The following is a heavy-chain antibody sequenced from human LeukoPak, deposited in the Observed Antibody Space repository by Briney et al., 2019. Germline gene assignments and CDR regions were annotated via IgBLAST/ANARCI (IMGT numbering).Heavy chain of an antibody. D-gene: IGHD2-2*01. J-gene: IGHJ4*02. CDR2: ISGSGGST. V-gene: IGHV3-23*01. Sequence: GGSLRLSCAASGFTFSSYDMSWVRQAPGKGLEWVSVISGSGGSTSYADSVKGRFTISRDNSKNTLYLQMNSLRAEDTAVYYCAKAVGYCSSTGCDMLGSSDYWGQGTLVTVSS. CDR3: AKAVGYCSSTGCDMLGSSDY. CDR1: GFTFSSYD.